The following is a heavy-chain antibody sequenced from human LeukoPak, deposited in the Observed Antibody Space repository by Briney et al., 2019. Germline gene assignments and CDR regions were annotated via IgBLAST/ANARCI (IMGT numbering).Heavy chain of an antibody. D-gene: IGHD2-2*01. Sequence: GASVKVSCKASGCTFTGYSMHWVRQAPGQGLEWMGWINPNSGVTNYAQKFQGRVTMTRDTSISTAYMELSSLRSDDTAVYYCARVGVEGASCYDYWGQGTLVTVSS. CDR2: INPNSGVT. CDR3: ARVGVEGASCYDY. V-gene: IGHV1-2*02. J-gene: IGHJ4*02. CDR1: GCTFTGYS.